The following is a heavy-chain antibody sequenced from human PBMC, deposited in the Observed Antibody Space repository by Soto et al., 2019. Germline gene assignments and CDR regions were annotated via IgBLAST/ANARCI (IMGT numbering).Heavy chain of an antibody. D-gene: IGHD3-3*02. V-gene: IGHV3-15*07. J-gene: IGHJ3*02. Sequence: GGSLRLSCAASGFTFSNAWMNWVRQAPGKGLEWVGRIKSKTDGGTTDYAAPVKGRFTISRDDSKNTLYLQMNSLKTEDTAVYYCTTAFLEWLDPLAFDIWGQGTMVTVSS. CDR3: TTAFLEWLDPLAFDI. CDR2: IKSKTDGGTT. CDR1: GFTFSNAW.